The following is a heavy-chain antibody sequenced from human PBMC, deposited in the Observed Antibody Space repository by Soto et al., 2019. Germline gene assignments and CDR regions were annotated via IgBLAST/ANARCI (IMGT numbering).Heavy chain of an antibody. V-gene: IGHV4-34*01. D-gene: IGHD3-22*01. CDR1: GGSFSGYY. CDR2: INHSGST. CDR3: ARDSITYDIDV. J-gene: IGHJ6*02. Sequence: PSETLSLTCAVYGGSFSGYYWSWIRQPPGKGLEWIGEINHSGSTNYNPSLKSRVTISVDTSKNQFSLTLNSVTAADTAVYYCARDSITYDIDVWGQGTTVTVSS.